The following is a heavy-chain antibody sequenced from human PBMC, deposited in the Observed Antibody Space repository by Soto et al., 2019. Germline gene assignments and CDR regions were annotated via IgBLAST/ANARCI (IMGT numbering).Heavy chain of an antibody. Sequence: GGSLRLSCAASGFTFSSYAMHWVRQAPGKGLEWVAVISYDGSNKYYADSVKGRFTISRDNSKNTLYLQMNSPRAEDTAVYYCARDPGQGAFDIWGQGTMVTVSS. V-gene: IGHV3-30-3*01. J-gene: IGHJ3*02. CDR3: ARDPGQGAFDI. CDR2: ISYDGSNK. CDR1: GFTFSSYA.